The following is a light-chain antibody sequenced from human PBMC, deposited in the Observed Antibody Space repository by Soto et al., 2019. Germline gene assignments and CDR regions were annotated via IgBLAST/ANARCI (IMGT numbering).Light chain of an antibody. J-gene: IGKJ3*01. CDR2: AAS. V-gene: IGKV1-27*01. Sequence: DIQMTQSPSSLSASVGDTVTITCRASQGISSSLAWYQQKAGKVPDLLIYAASTLQSGVPSHFSGSGSGTDFTLTISSLQPEDFATYYCQEYHSPPFTFGPGTRVEIK. CDR3: QEYHSPPFT. CDR1: QGISSS.